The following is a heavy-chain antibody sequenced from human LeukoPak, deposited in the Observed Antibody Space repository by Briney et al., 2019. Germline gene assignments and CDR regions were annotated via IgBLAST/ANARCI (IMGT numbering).Heavy chain of an antibody. Sequence: SVKVSCKASGGTFSSYAISWVRQAPGQGLEWMGGIIPIFGTANYAQKFQGRVTITADESTSTAYMELSSLRPEDTAVYYCATYYYDSSGYSQPAFDYWGQGTLVTVSS. CDR2: IIPIFGTA. CDR1: GGTFSSYA. D-gene: IGHD3-22*01. J-gene: IGHJ4*02. V-gene: IGHV1-69*13. CDR3: ATYYYDSSGYSQPAFDY.